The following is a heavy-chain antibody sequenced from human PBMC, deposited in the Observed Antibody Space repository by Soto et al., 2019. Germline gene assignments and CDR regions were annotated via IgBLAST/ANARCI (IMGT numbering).Heavy chain of an antibody. CDR3: ARQREYYYFYMDV. CDR1: GGYISSSSYY. J-gene: IGHJ6*03. CDR2: IYYGGST. Sequence: SETLSLTCSVSGGYISSSSYYWGWIRQPPGKGLEWIGSIYYGGSTYYNPSLKSRVTISVDTSKDQFSLRLSSVTAADTAVYYCARQREYYYFYMDVWGKGTTVTVSS. V-gene: IGHV4-39*01.